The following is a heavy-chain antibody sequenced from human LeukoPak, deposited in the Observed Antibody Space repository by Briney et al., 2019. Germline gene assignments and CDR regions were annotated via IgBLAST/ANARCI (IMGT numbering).Heavy chain of an antibody. Sequence: GASVKVSCKASGYTFTSYYMHWGRQAPGQGLEWMVIINPSGGSTSYAQKCQGRVPMTKNTSTRTVHMEMSRLRSDDPAVYYCARGGYYGSGNDFRFDPWGQGTLVTVSS. J-gene: IGHJ5*02. CDR1: GYTFTSYY. CDR3: ARGGYYGSGNDFRFDP. CDR2: INPSGGST. D-gene: IGHD3-10*01. V-gene: IGHV1-46*01.